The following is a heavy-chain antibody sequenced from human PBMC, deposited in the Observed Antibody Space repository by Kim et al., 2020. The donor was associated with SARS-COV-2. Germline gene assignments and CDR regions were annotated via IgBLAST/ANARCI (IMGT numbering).Heavy chain of an antibody. J-gene: IGHJ4*02. CDR2: INHSGST. CDR1: GGSFSGYY. CDR3: ARGTPKRIAVAGGNFDY. Sequence: SETLSLTCAVYGGSFSGYYWSWIRQPPGKGLEWIGEINHSGSTNYNPSLKSRVTISVDTSKNQFSLKLSSVTAADTAVYYCARGTPKRIAVAGGNFDYWGQGTLVTVSS. V-gene: IGHV4-34*01. D-gene: IGHD6-19*01.